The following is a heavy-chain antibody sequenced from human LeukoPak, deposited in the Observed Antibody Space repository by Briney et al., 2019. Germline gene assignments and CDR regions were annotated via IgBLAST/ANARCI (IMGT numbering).Heavy chain of an antibody. V-gene: IGHV3-74*01. J-gene: IGHJ3*02. Sequence: GGSLRLSCAASGFTFSSDWMHWVRQAPGKGLVWVSRIISNENSATYADSVKGRFTISRDNAKNTLYLQMNSLRAEDTAVYYCVRGGIASAFDIWGQGTMVTVSS. CDR3: VRGGIASAFDI. D-gene: IGHD6-13*01. CDR2: IISNENSA. CDR1: GFTFSSDW.